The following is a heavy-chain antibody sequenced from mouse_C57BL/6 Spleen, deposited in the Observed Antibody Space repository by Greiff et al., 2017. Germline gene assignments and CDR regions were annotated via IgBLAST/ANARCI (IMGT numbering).Heavy chain of an antibody. CDR3: ARQGYDNYYAMDY. CDR2: IWSDGST. V-gene: IGHV2-6-1*01. J-gene: IGHJ4*01. CDR1: GFSLTSYG. Sequence: QVQLQQSGPGLVAPSQSLSITCTVSGFSLTSYGVHWVRQPPGKGLEWLVVIWSDGSTTYNSALNSRLSISKDNSKSQVFLKMNSLQTDDTAMYYCARQGYDNYYAMDYWGQGTSVTVSS. D-gene: IGHD2-2*01.